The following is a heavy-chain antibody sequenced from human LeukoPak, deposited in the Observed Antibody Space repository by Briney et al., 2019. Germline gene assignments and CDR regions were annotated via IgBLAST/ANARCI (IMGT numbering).Heavy chain of an antibody. D-gene: IGHD4-23*01. CDR2: INPSGGST. CDR1: GYTFTSYY. CDR3: ASGNSEFPGDYYYYMDV. Sequence: ASVKVSCKASGYTFTSYYMHWVRQAPGQGLEWMGIINPSGGSTSYAQKFQGRVTMTRDTSTSTVYMELSSLRSEDTAVYYCASGNSEFPGDYYYYMDVWGKGTTVTVSS. J-gene: IGHJ6*03. V-gene: IGHV1-46*01.